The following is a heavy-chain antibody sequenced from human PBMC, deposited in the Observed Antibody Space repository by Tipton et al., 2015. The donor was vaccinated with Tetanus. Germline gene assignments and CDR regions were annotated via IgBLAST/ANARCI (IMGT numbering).Heavy chain of an antibody. CDR1: GGSVRSGSYS. CDR3: SRGNNDFPKKGPLGP. CDR2: VSYSGRT. Sequence: GLVKPSETLSLTCTVSGGSVRSGSYSWNWIRQPPGKGLEWLAYVSYSGRTNSNYFLKSRITVSQDTAKNQFSLRLTSVTAADTAVYFLSRGNNDFPKKGPLGPWGPGSLVLVSS. D-gene: IGHD3-3*01. V-gene: IGHV4-61*01. J-gene: IGHJ5*02.